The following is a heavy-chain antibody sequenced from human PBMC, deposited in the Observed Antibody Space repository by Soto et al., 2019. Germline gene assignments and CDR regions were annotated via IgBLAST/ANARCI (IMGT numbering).Heavy chain of an antibody. V-gene: IGHV4-28*03. CDR1: GYSISSSNW. D-gene: IGHD2-2*01. Sequence: QVQLQESGPGLVKPSDTLSLICAVSGYSISSSNWWGWIRQPPGKGLEWIWNIYYSGSAYYNPSLKSRVTMSVDTSKNQFSLKLTSVTAVDTAVYYCARGDYAKAFDIWGQGTTVTVSS. J-gene: IGHJ3*02. CDR3: ARGDYAKAFDI. CDR2: IYYSGSA.